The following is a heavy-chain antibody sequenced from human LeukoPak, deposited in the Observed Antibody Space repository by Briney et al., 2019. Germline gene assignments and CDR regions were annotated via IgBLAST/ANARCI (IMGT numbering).Heavy chain of an antibody. D-gene: IGHD6-13*01. V-gene: IGHV3-48*04. Sequence: PGGSLRLSCAASGFTFSSYSMNWVRQAPGKGLEWVSYISSSSSTIYYADSVKGRFTISRDNSKNTLYLQMNSLRAEDTAVYYCAKGNSRAAAGTSFQHWGQGTLVTVSS. CDR1: GFTFSSYS. CDR3: AKGNSRAAAGTSFQH. J-gene: IGHJ1*01. CDR2: ISSSSSTI.